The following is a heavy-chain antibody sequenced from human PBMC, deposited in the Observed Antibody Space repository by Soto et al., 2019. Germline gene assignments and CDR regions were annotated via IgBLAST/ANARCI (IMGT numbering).Heavy chain of an antibody. CDR3: AKTATYVDGYDNTGYSSEDY. J-gene: IGHJ4*01. Sequence: PGGSLRLSCEVSGFTFSDFGLDWVRQAPGKGLEWVAIISHDGSKRFYADSVKGRFTISRDNSKNTLYLQMCSLRPEDTALYYCAKTATYVDGYDNTGYSSEDYWGHGTLVTVSS. D-gene: IGHD3-22*01. CDR2: ISHDGSKR. V-gene: IGHV3-30*18. CDR1: GFTFSDFG.